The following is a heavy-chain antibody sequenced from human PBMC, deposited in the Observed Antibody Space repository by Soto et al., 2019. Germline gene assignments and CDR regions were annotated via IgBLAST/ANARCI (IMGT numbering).Heavy chain of an antibody. CDR3: AREAGNNDYTMDV. Sequence: QVQLVESGGGVVQPGRSLRLSCEASGFTFSRYGMHWVRQAPGKGLEWVAIIWYDGSNKYYADSVKGRFTISRDNSKHTLYLQMNSLRPEDTAVYYCAREAGNNDYTMDVWGQGTTGTVSS. J-gene: IGHJ6*02. V-gene: IGHV3-33*01. CDR1: GFTFSRYG. CDR2: IWYDGSNK. D-gene: IGHD1-1*01.